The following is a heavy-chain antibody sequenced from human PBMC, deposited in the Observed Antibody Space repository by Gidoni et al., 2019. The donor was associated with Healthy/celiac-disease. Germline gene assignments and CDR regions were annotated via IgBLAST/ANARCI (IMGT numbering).Heavy chain of an antibody. V-gene: IGHV3-23*01. Sequence: EVQLLESGGGLVQPGGSLRLSCAASGFTFSSYAMSWVRQAPGKGLEWVSAISGSGGSTYYADSVKGRFTISRDNSKNTLYLQMNSLRAEDTAVYYCAKEARGSYDILTEARGDAFDIWGQGTMVTVSS. D-gene: IGHD3-9*01. CDR3: AKEARGSYDILTEARGDAFDI. CDR1: GFTFSSYA. J-gene: IGHJ3*02. CDR2: ISGSGGST.